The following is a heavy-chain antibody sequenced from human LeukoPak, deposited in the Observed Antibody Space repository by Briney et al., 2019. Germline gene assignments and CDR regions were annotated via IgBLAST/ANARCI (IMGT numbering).Heavy chain of an antibody. J-gene: IGHJ4*02. CDR1: GFTFSSYA. D-gene: IGHD3-16*01. CDR3: AKDRLGGPYFFHY. V-gene: IGHV3-23*01. CDR2: IGVTGVRT. Sequence: GGSLRLSCASSGFTFSSYAMSWVRQAPGKGLEWVSTIGVTGVRTYYADSVKGRFTISRDNSKNTLYLQINSLRAEDTAVYFCAKDRLGGPYFFHYWGQGTLVTVSS.